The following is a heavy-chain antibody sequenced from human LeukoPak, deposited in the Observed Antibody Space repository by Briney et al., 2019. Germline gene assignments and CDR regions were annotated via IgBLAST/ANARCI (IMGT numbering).Heavy chain of an antibody. CDR2: ISAYNGNT. V-gene: IGHV1-18*04. D-gene: IGHD4-17*01. Sequence: ASVKVSCKASGYTFTGYYMHWVRQAPGQGLEWMGWISAYNGNTNYAQKLQGRVTMTTDTSTSTAYMELRSLRSDDTAVYYCARSPSVGDYLDYWGQGTLVTVSS. CDR1: GYTFTGYY. J-gene: IGHJ4*02. CDR3: ARSPSVGDYLDY.